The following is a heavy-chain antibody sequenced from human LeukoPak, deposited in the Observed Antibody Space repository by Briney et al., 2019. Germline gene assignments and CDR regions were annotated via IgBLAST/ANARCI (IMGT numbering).Heavy chain of an antibody. CDR3: ARLGSGSYPGFFDY. D-gene: IGHD1-26*01. V-gene: IGHV5-51*01. CDR2: IYPGDSDS. CDR1: GYSFSSYW. Sequence: GESLKTSCKGSGYSFSSYWIGWVRQMPGKGLKWMGIIYPGDSDSRYSPSFQGQVTISADKSISTAYLQWSSLKASDTAIYYCARLGSGSYPGFFDYWGQGTLVTVSS. J-gene: IGHJ4*02.